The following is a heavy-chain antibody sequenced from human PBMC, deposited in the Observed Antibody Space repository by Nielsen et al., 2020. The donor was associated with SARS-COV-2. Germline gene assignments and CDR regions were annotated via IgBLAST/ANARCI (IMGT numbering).Heavy chain of an antibody. CDR3: AKDRTYYYDSSGWGFFDY. V-gene: IGHV3-30-3*01. CDR1: GFTFSSYA. D-gene: IGHD3-22*01. CDR2: ISYDGSNK. J-gene: IGHJ4*02. Sequence: GGSLRLSCAASGFTFSSYAMHWVRQAPGKGLEWVAVISYDGSNKYYADSVKGRFTISRDNSKNTLYLQMNSLRAEDTAVYYCAKDRTYYYDSSGWGFFDYWGQGTLVTVSS.